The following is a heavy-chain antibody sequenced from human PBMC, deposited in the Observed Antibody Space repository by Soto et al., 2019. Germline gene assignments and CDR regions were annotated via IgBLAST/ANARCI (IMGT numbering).Heavy chain of an antibody. CDR3: ALAGEWSHAFDI. CDR1: GYTFTGYY. Sequence: ASVKVSCKASGYTFTGYYMHWVRQAPGQGLEWMGWISAYNGNTNYAQKLQGRVTMTTDTSTSTAYMELRSLRSDDTAVYYCALAGEWSHAFDIWGQGTMVTVSS. V-gene: IGHV1-18*04. D-gene: IGHD3-16*01. CDR2: ISAYNGNT. J-gene: IGHJ3*02.